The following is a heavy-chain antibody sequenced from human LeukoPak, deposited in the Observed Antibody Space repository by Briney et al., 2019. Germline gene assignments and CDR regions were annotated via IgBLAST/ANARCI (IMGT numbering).Heavy chain of an antibody. V-gene: IGHV4-34*01. J-gene: IGHJ4*02. D-gene: IGHD1-26*01. CDR1: GGSFSGYY. CDR3: ARAVSGSSYYFDY. Sequence: SETLSLTCAVYGGSFSGYYWSWIRQPPGKGLEWIGEINQSGSTNYNPSLKSRVTISVDTSKNQFSLKLSSVTAADTAVYYCARAVSGSSYYFDYWGQGTLVTVSS. CDR2: INQSGST.